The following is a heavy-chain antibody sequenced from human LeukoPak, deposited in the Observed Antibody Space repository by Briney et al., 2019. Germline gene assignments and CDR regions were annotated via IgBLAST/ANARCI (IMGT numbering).Heavy chain of an antibody. J-gene: IGHJ4*02. Sequence: GGSLRLSCAASGFTFSNYAMSWVRQAPEKGLEWVSALSGSADRTYYADSVKGRFTISRDNSKNTVYLQMNSLRAEDTAVYYCAKGSHYGDLLFEYWGQGTLVTASS. CDR3: AKGSHYGDLLFEY. CDR1: GFTFSNYA. CDR2: LSGSADRT. D-gene: IGHD4-17*01. V-gene: IGHV3-23*01.